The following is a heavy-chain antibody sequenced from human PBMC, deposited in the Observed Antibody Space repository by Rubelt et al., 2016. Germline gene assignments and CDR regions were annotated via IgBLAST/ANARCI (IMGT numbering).Heavy chain of an antibody. CDR3: AREEGGGTIVATMGDYFDY. V-gene: IGHV3-21*01. CDR2: ISLMTRYI. D-gene: IGHD5-12*01. Sequence: EVQLVESGGALVQPGGSLRLSCAASGFTFSSYAMSWVRQAPGKGLEWVSSISLMTRYIYYADSVKGRFTIARVNAKNSLVLEMSGLGAEETAGKYGAREEGGGTIVATMGDYFDYWGQGTLVTVSS. J-gene: IGHJ4*02. CDR1: GFTFSSYA.